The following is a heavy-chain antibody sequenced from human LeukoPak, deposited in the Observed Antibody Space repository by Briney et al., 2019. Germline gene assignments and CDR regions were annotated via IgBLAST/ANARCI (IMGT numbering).Heavy chain of an antibody. V-gene: IGHV3-9*01. CDR1: GFTFDDYA. Sequence: GGSLRLSCAASGFTFDDYAMHWVRQAPGKGLEWVSGISWNSGSIGYADSVKGRFTISRDNAKNSLYLQMNSLRAEDTAVYYCAKHDSSTSRRRRTTIGAFDIWGQGTMVTVSS. CDR3: AKHDSSTSRRRRTTIGAFDI. CDR2: ISWNSGSI. D-gene: IGHD2-2*01. J-gene: IGHJ3*02.